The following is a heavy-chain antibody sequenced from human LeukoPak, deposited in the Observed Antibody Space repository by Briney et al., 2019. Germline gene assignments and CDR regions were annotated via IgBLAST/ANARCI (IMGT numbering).Heavy chain of an antibody. Sequence: SVKVSCKASGGTFSSHAISWVRQAPGQGLEWMGGIIPIFGTANYAQKFQGRVTITADESTSTAYMELSSLRSEDTAVYYCARDKGIDLPPMDIWGQGTMVTVSS. CDR3: ARDKGIDLPPMDI. V-gene: IGHV1-69*01. J-gene: IGHJ3*02. CDR2: IIPIFGTA. CDR1: GGTFSSHA.